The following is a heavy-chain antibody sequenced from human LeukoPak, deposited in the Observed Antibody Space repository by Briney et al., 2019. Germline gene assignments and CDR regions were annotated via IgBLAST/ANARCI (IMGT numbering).Heavy chain of an antibody. D-gene: IGHD2-15*01. V-gene: IGHV4-59*01. CDR3: ARYEERLLRAWFDP. J-gene: IGHJ5*02. Sequence: SETLSLTCTVSGGSISSYYWSWIRQPPGKGLEWIGYIYYSGSTNYNPSLKSRVTISVDTSKNQFSLKLSSVTAADTVVYYCARYEERLLRAWFDPWGQGTLVTVSS. CDR1: GGSISSYY. CDR2: IYYSGST.